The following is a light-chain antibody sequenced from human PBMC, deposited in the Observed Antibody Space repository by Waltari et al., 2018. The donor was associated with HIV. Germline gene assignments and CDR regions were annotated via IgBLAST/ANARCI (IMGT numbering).Light chain of an antibody. Sequence: SYVLTQSPSVSVAPGKTARITCGGQKTGSKSVNWYQQQPGQAPVTVIYHDTDRPSGIPDRFSGSNSEDTATLTIRRVEAGDEADYYCQVWDTNTDQYVIFGGGTNLAV. CDR2: HDT. CDR3: QVWDTNTDQYVI. V-gene: IGLV3-21*01. J-gene: IGLJ2*01. CDR1: KTGSKS.